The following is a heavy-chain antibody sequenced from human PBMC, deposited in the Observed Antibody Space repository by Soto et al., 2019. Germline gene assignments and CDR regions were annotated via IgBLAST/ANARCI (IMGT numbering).Heavy chain of an antibody. CDR1: GDRFTSRL. V-gene: IGHV5-10-1*01. Sequence: GESLKISCKASGDRFTSRLIHWVRQMPGKGLEWMGRIDPNDSQSTYSPSFQGHVTMSVDQSIATAFLEWSSVTAPDTAIYYCAVSQIFGVVDAFDLWGQGTLVTVSS. CDR3: AVSQIFGVVDAFDL. D-gene: IGHD3-3*01. J-gene: IGHJ3*01. CDR2: IDPNDSQS.